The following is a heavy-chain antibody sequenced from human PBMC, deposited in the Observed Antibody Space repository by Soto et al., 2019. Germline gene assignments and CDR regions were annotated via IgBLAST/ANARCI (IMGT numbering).Heavy chain of an antibody. CDR1: GGSISSSSYY. CDR2: IYYSGST. Sequence: SETLSLTCTVSGGSISSSSYYWGWIRQPPGKGLEWIGSIYYSGSTYYNPSLKSRVTISVDTSKNQFSLKLSSVTAADTAVYYCASIELRYFDWLFAEGGRDGMDVWGQGTTVTVSS. D-gene: IGHD3-9*01. CDR3: ASIELRYFDWLFAEGGRDGMDV. V-gene: IGHV4-39*01. J-gene: IGHJ6*02.